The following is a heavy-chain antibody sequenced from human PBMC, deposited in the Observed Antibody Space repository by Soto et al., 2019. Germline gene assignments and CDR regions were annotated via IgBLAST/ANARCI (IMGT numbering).Heavy chain of an antibody. CDR3: ARKGAVAGFGY. CDR1: GFTFSSYW. CDR2: INSVGSST. V-gene: IGHV3-74*01. Sequence: EVQLVESGGGLVQPGGSLRLSCAASGFTFSSYWLHWVRQAPGKGLVWLSRINSVGSSTNYADSVKGRFTIARDNAKSTLYLQLNSVRAEDTAVYYCARKGAVAGFGYWGQGTLVTVSS. J-gene: IGHJ4*02. D-gene: IGHD6-19*01.